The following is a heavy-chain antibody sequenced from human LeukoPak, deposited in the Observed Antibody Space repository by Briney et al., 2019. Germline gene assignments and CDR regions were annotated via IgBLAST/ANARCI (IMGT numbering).Heavy chain of an antibody. V-gene: IGHV4-59*01. CDR2: IYVSGTT. J-gene: IGHJ4*02. D-gene: IGHD3-10*01. CDR3: ARVVYSGSWGYFDY. Sequence: SETLSLTRTLSRGSMTTNYWRWIRQSPRKRLEWIGSIYVSGTTNSNPSLRSPLTISIDTSKTQFYLKLSSVTAADTAVYYCARVVYSGSWGYFDYWGQGILVTVSS. CDR1: RGSMTTNY.